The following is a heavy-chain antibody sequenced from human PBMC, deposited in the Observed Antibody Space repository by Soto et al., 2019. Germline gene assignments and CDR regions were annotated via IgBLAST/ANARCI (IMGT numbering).Heavy chain of an antibody. CDR2: ICWDDDK. D-gene: IGHD3-3*01. CDR1: GFSLTTSGVG. J-gene: IGHJ4*02. CDR3: AHRVLRTVFGLVTTTAIYFDF. Sequence: QITLNESGPTVVRPTETLTLTCRFSGFSLTTSGVGVGWIRQSPGKAPEWLALICWDDDKRYSASLKSRLTITKDPSKNQVVLTVSDLDPTDTATYYCAHRVLRTVFGLVTTTAIYFDFWGQGTPVAVSS. V-gene: IGHV2-5*02.